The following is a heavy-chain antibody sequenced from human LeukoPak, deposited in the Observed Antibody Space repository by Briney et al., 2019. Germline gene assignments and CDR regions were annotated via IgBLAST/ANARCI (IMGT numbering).Heavy chain of an antibody. Sequence: GGSLRLSCAASGFTFSSYAMSWVRQAPGKGLEWVSAISGSGGSTYYADSVKGRFTISRDNSKNTLYLQMNGLRAEDTAVYYCATYYYDSSGYRIDAFDIWGQGTMVTVSS. CDR2: ISGSGGST. CDR1: GFTFSSYA. D-gene: IGHD3-22*01. J-gene: IGHJ3*02. V-gene: IGHV3-23*01. CDR3: ATYYYDSSGYRIDAFDI.